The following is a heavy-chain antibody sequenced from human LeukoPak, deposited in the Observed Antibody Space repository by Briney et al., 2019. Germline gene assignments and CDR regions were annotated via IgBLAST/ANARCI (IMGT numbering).Heavy chain of an antibody. Sequence: SVKVSCKASGGTFSSYAISWVRQAPGQGLEWMGRIIPILGIANYAQKFQGRVTITADKSTSTAYMEPSSLRSEDTAVYYCARDHYYGSGSENYYYYYGMDVWGQGTTVTVSS. CDR2: IIPILGIA. V-gene: IGHV1-69*04. J-gene: IGHJ6*02. D-gene: IGHD3-10*01. CDR1: GGTFSSYA. CDR3: ARDHYYGSGSENYYYYYGMDV.